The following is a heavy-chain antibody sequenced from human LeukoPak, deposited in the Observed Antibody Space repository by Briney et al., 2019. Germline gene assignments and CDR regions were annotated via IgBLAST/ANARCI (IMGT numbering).Heavy chain of an antibody. CDR1: GGSISSSSYY. D-gene: IGHD4-11*01. Sequence: PSETLSLTCTVSGGSISSSSYYWGWIRQPPGKGLEWIGSIYYSGSTYYNPSLKSRVTISVDTSKNQFSLKLSSVTAADTAVYYCARGPTRSYYMDVWGKGTTVTVSS. V-gene: IGHV4-39*07. J-gene: IGHJ6*03. CDR2: IYYSGST. CDR3: ARGPTRSYYMDV.